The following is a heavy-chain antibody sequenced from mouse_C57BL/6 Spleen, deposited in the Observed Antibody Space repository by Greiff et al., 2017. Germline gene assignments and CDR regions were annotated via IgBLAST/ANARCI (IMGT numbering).Heavy chain of an antibody. D-gene: IGHD4-1*02. CDR3: ASSTGTDLYYYAMDY. Sequence: QVHVKQSGPGLVQPSQSLSITCTVSGFSLTSYGVHWVRQSPGKGLEWLGVIWSGGSTDYNAAFISRLSISKDNSKSQVFFKMNSLQADDTAIYYCASSTGTDLYYYAMDYWGQGTSVTVSS. CDR1: GFSLTSYG. J-gene: IGHJ4*01. V-gene: IGHV2-2*01. CDR2: IWSGGST.